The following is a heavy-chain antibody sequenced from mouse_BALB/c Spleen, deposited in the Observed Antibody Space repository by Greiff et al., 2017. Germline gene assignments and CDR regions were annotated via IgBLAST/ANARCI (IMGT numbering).Heavy chain of an antibody. V-gene: IGHV2-9*02. CDR1: GFSLTSYG. D-gene: IGHD1-1*01. CDR2: IWAGGST. CDR3: ARDYYGSSYFDY. J-gene: IGHJ2*01. Sequence: VMLVESGPGLVAPSQSLSITCTVSGFSLTSYGVHWVRQPPGKGLEWLGVIWAGGSTNYNSALMSRLSISKDNSKSQVFLKMNSLQTADTAMYYCARDYYGSSYFDYWGQGTTLTVSS.